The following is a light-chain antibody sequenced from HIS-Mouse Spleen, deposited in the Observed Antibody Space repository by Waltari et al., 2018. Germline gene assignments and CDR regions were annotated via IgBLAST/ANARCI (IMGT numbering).Light chain of an antibody. Sequence: SYELTQPPSVSVSPGQTARTPCSGDALPKQYAYWYQQKPGQAPVLVIYKDSERPSGIPERFSGSSSGTTVTLTISGVQAEDEADYYCQSADSSGTYVFGTGTKVTVL. V-gene: IGLV3-25*03. J-gene: IGLJ1*01. CDR2: KDS. CDR3: QSADSSGTYV. CDR1: ALPKQY.